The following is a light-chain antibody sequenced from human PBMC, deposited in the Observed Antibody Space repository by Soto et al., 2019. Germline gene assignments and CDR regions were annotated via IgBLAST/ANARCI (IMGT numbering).Light chain of an antibody. Sequence: QSALTQPASVSGSPGQSITISCTGSSSDVGGHDYVSWYQQYPGKAPKLVIYEVSLRPPGISTRFSGSKSGNTASLTISGLQAEDEADFHCTSYTSSNTWVFGGGTKVTVL. CDR1: SSDVGGHDY. J-gene: IGLJ3*02. V-gene: IGLV2-14*01. CDR3: TSYTSSNTWV. CDR2: EVS.